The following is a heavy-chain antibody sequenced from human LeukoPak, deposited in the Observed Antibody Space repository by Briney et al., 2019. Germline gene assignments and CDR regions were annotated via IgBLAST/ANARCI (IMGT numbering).Heavy chain of an antibody. D-gene: IGHD6-19*01. CDR1: GFTFSIYA. J-gene: IGHJ4*02. CDR3: ARDRGGSGWYYLDY. Sequence: GGSLRLSCAASGFTFSIYAMHWVRQAPGKGLEWVSSISYNGSTQCYADSVKGRFTISRDNSKNTLFVQMDSLRGEDTAVYYCARDRGGSGWYYLDYWGQGTLVTVSS. CDR2: ISYNGSTQ. V-gene: IGHV3-30-3*01.